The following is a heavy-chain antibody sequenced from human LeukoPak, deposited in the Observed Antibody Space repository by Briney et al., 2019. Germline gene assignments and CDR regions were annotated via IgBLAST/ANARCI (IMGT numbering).Heavy chain of an antibody. V-gene: IGHV4-4*07. CDR1: GGSICSYY. D-gene: IGHD6-19*01. J-gene: IGHJ4*02. CDR2: RYTSGST. CDR3: ARDTAVAGIFDY. Sequence: SETLSLTCTVSGGSICSYYWSWIRQPAAKGLDWIGRRYTSGSTNYNPSLKSRVNISVDPSKNQFSLQMSSVTAADTAVYYCARDTAVAGIFDYWGQGTLVTVSS.